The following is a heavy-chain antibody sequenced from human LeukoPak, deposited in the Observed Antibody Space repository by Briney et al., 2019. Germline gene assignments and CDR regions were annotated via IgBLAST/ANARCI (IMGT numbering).Heavy chain of an antibody. Sequence: GGSLRLSCAASGFTFSSSGMHWVRQAPGKGLEWVAFIRYDGSNKYSADSVQGRFTISRDNSKNTLYLQLDSLRAEDTAVYYCAKGPSSSWGLYYFDYWGQGTLVTVSS. D-gene: IGHD6-13*01. CDR2: IRYDGSNK. CDR1: GFTFSSSG. J-gene: IGHJ4*02. CDR3: AKGPSSSWGLYYFDY. V-gene: IGHV3-30*02.